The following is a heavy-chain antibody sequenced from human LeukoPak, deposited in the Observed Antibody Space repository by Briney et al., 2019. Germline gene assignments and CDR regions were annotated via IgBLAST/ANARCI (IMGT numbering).Heavy chain of an antibody. CDR1: GGSFSGYY. CDR3: ARHSGAARPNFDY. V-gene: IGHV4-34*01. D-gene: IGHD6-6*01. CDR2: INHSGST. Sequence: KPSETLSLTCAVYGGSFSGYYWSWIRQPPGKGLEWIGEINHSGSTNYNPSLKSRVTISVDTSKNQFSLKLSSVTAADTAVYYCARHSGAARPNFDYWGQGTLVTVSS. J-gene: IGHJ4*02.